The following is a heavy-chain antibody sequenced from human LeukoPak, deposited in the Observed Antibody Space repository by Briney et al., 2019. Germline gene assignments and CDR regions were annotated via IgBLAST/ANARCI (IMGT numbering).Heavy chain of an antibody. V-gene: IGHV4-34*01. CDR1: GGSFSGYY. Sequence: SETLSLTCAVYGGSFSGYYWSWIRQPPGKGLEWIGEINHSGSTNYNPSLKSRVTISVDTSKNQFSLKLSSVTAADTAVYYCASSLYSSGWHYYYYYYMDVWGKGTTVTISS. CDR3: ASSLYSSGWHYYYYYYMDV. J-gene: IGHJ6*03. D-gene: IGHD6-19*01. CDR2: INHSGST.